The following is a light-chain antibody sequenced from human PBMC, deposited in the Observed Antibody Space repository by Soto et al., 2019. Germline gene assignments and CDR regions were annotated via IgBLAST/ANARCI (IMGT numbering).Light chain of an antibody. Sequence: SVLTQPPSVSAAPGQRVTISCSGSSSNIGSDYVSWYQQLPRTAPKLLIYDNDNRPSGIPDRFSGYKSGTSATLGISGLQTGDEADYYCGTWDTSLRAVVFGGGTKVTVL. J-gene: IGLJ2*01. CDR3: GTWDTSLRAVV. CDR1: SSNIGSDY. CDR2: DND. V-gene: IGLV1-51*01.